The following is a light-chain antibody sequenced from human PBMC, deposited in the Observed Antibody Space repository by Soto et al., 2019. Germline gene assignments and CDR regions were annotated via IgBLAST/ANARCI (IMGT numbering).Light chain of an antibody. Sequence: QSVLTQPPSVSAAPGQKVTISCSGCSSNVGNNYVSWYQQLPGTAPKLLIYDNNKRPSGIPDRFSGSKSGTSATLGITGLQTGDEADYYCGTWDSSLSAGLFGGGTKLTVL. CDR3: GTWDSSLSAGL. CDR2: DNN. CDR1: SSNVGNNY. J-gene: IGLJ2*01. V-gene: IGLV1-51*01.